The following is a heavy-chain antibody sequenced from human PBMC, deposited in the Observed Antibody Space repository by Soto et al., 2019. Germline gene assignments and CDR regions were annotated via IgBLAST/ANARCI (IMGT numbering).Heavy chain of an antibody. V-gene: IGHV2-5*02. J-gene: IGHJ4*02. CDR3: XXTAGXLHRY. CDR1: GFSLSDFAVG. Sequence: HITLKESGPTLVKPTQTLTLTCTLSGFSLSDFAVGVAWVRRPPGKALEWLALIYSDGNKYYSPSLKTRLTISTDTSKDHVVLTXXNXXXXXXXXXXXXXTAGXLHRYWGQGTQVT. D-gene: IGHD5-12*01. CDR2: IYSDGNK.